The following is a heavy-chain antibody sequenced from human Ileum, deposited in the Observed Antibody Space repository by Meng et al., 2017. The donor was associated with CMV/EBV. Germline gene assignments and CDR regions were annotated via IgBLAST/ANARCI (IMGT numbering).Heavy chain of an antibody. Sequence: VYVAPFPGSSWSRFRPPPGHWLEWFCKVRFRGSGTYTPSLKRRLTISMHTSKTHFPLTLNSVAAADTAVYYCARQGKPHVWGYFDLWGRGTLVTVSS. V-gene: IGHV4-34*01. D-gene: IGHD3-16*01. CDR2: VRFRGSG. J-gene: IGHJ2*01. CDR3: ARQGKPHVWGYFDL. CDR1: VAPFPGSS.